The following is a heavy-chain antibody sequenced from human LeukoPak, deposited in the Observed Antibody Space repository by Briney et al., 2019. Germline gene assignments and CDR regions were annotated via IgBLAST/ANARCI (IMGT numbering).Heavy chain of an antibody. V-gene: IGHV1-69*01. CDR2: IIPIFGTA. Sequence: ASVKVSCKASGGTFSSYAISWVRQAPGQGLEWMGGIIPIFGTANYAQKFQGRVTITADESTSTAYMELSSLRSEDTAVYYCARHLHSFGYSYCGGDCYSWLDYWGQGTLVTVSS. CDR3: ARHLHSFGYSYCGGDCYSWLDY. J-gene: IGHJ4*02. D-gene: IGHD2-21*02. CDR1: GGTFSSYA.